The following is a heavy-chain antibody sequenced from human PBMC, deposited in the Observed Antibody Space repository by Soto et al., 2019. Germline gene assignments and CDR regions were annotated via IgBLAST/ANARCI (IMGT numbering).Heavy chain of an antibody. J-gene: IGHJ4*02. CDR2: INSDGSST. V-gene: IGHV3-74*01. CDR3: ARGLIAVAGNDY. Sequence: PGGSLRLSCAASGFTFSSYWMHWVRQGPGKGLVWVSRINSDGSSTSYADSVKGRFTISRDNAKNTLYLQMNSLRAEDTAVYYCARGLIAVAGNDYWGQGTLVTSPQ. CDR1: GFTFSSYW. D-gene: IGHD6-19*01.